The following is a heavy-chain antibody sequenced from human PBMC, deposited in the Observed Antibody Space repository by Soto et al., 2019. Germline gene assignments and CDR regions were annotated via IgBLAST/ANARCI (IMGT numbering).Heavy chain of an antibody. CDR3: AREGDLGYCSSTSCPPDYYGMDV. D-gene: IGHD2-2*01. J-gene: IGHJ6*02. CDR1: GGTFSSYG. CDR2: IIPIFGTA. V-gene: IGHV1-69*01. Sequence: QVQLVQSGAEVKKPGSSVKVSCKASGGTFSSYGISWVRQAPGQGLEWMGGIIPIFGTANYAQKFQGRVTITADESTSTAYMELSSLRSEDTAVYYCAREGDLGYCSSTSCPPDYYGMDVWGQGTTVTVSS.